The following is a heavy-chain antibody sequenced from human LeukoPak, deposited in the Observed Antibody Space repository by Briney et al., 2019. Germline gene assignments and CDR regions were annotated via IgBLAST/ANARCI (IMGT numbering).Heavy chain of an antibody. CDR2: INHSGNT. Sequence: SETLSLTCTVYDGSFSDYYWSWIRQPPGKGLEWIGEINHSGNTNYNPSLKSRVTILVDTSKNQFSLKLSSVTAADTAVYYCAREGYYYDSSEVLWGQGTLVTVSS. J-gene: IGHJ4*02. D-gene: IGHD3-22*01. V-gene: IGHV4-34*01. CDR3: AREGYYYDSSEVL. CDR1: DGSFSDYY.